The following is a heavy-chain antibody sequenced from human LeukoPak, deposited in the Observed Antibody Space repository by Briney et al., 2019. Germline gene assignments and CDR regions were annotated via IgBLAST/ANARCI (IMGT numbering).Heavy chain of an antibody. J-gene: IGHJ5*02. Sequence: PSETLSLTCTASGGSISSYYWSWIRQPPGKGLEWIGYIYYSGSTNYNPSLKSRVTISVDTSKNQFSLKLSSVTAADTAVYYCAREVGSGSPFDPWGQGTLVTVSS. D-gene: IGHD3-10*01. V-gene: IGHV4-59*01. CDR3: AREVGSGSPFDP. CDR1: GGSISSYY. CDR2: IYYSGST.